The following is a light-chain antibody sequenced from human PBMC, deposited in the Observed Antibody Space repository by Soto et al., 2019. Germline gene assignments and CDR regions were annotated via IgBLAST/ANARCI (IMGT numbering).Light chain of an antibody. CDR3: SSDASSNNQV. Sequence: QSALAQPPSASGSPGQSVTISCTGTSSDVGGYNYVSWYQQHPGKAPKLMIYEVSKRPSRVPDRFSGSKSGNTASLTVSGLQADDEADYYCSSDASSNNQVFGTRTNVT. J-gene: IGLJ1*01. CDR1: SSDVGGYNY. V-gene: IGLV2-8*01. CDR2: EVS.